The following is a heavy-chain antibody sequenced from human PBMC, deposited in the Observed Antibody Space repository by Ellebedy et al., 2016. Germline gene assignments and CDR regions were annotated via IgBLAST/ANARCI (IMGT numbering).Heavy chain of an antibody. CDR2: IIPIVGIA. CDR1: GGTFSSYA. Sequence: ASVKVSCKASGGTFSSYAISWVRQAPGQGLEWMGRIIPIVGIAIYAQKFQGRVTITADKSTSTAYMELSSLRSEDTAVYYCARGPYYYDSSRGIIGWFDPWGQGTLVTVSS. D-gene: IGHD3-22*01. CDR3: ARGPYYYDSSRGIIGWFDP. J-gene: IGHJ5*02. V-gene: IGHV1-69*04.